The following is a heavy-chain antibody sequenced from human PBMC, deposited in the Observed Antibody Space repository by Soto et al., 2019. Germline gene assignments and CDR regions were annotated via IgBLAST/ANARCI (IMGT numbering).Heavy chain of an antibody. CDR3: ARLKPVTGNFDY. CDR1: GFTFSSYA. Sequence: GGSLRLSCAAFGFTFSSYAIHWVRQAPGKGLEWGAVISYDGSNKYYADSVKGRFTISRDNYKNTLYLQMNRLRAEDTAVYYCARLKPVTGNFDYLGQGTLVTVSS. D-gene: IGHD4-4*01. CDR2: ISYDGSNK. V-gene: IGHV3-30-3*01. J-gene: IGHJ4*02.